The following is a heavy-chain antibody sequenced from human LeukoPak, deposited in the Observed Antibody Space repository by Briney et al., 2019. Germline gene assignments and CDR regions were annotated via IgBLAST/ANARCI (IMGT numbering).Heavy chain of an antibody. CDR1: GGSFSGYY. V-gene: IGHV4-4*08. J-gene: IGHJ4*02. Sequence: SETLSLTCAVYGGSFSGYYWSWIRQPPGKGLEWIGYIYSSGSTNYNPSLKSRVTISVDTSKNQFSLKLSSVTAADTAVYYCARESYGLAYWGQGTLVTVSS. CDR2: IYSSGST. D-gene: IGHD5-18*01. CDR3: ARESYGLAY.